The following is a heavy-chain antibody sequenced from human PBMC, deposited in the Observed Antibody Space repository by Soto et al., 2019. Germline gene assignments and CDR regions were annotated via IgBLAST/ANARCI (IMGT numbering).Heavy chain of an antibody. V-gene: IGHV3-23*01. CDR1: GFTFSSYA. CDR3: AKVTCSGGSCYSDY. Sequence: GSLRLSCAASGFTFSSYAMSWVRQAPGKGLEWVSAISGSGGSTYYADSVKGRFTISRDNSKNTLYLQMNSLRAEDTAVYYCAKVTCSGGSCYSDYWGQGTLVTVSS. J-gene: IGHJ4*02. D-gene: IGHD2-15*01. CDR2: ISGSGGST.